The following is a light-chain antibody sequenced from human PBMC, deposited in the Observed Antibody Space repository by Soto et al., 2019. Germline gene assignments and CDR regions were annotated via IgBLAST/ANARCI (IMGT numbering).Light chain of an antibody. CDR2: DAS. CDR1: QDISNY. V-gene: IGKV1-33*01. J-gene: IGKJ5*01. CDR3: QQYDNPSIT. Sequence: DIQMTQSPSSLSASVGDRVTITCQASQDISNYLNWYQQKPGKAPKLLIYDASNLETGVPSRFSGSGSGTDFTLIISSLQPEDIATYYCQQYDNPSITFGQGTRLEIK.